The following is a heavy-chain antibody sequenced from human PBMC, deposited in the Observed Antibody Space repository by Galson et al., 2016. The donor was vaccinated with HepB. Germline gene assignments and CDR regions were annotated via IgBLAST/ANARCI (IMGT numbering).Heavy chain of an antibody. Sequence: SLRLSCAASGFTFSSYWMSWVRKAPGKGLEWVANIKQDGSEKYYVDSVKGRFTISRDNGKNSLYLQMNSLRAEDTAVYYCSRDRVPALLRDFWSGPSGYWGQGTLVTVSS. CDR1: GFTFSSYW. J-gene: IGHJ4*02. V-gene: IGHV3-7*03. CDR2: IKQDGSEK. CDR3: SRDRVPALLRDFWSGPSGY. D-gene: IGHD3-3*01.